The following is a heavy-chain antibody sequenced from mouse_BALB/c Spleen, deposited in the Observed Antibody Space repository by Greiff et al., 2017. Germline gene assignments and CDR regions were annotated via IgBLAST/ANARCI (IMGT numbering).Heavy chain of an antibody. Sequence: EVMLVESGGGLVKPGGSLKLSCAASGFTFSDYYMYWVRQTPEKRLEWVATISDGGSYTYYPDSVKGRFTISRDNAKNNLYLQMSSLKSEDTAMYYCARDRESGGYYGGMDYWGQGTSVTVSS. V-gene: IGHV5-4*02. D-gene: IGHD2-3*01. J-gene: IGHJ4*01. CDR2: ISDGGSYT. CDR1: GFTFSDYY. CDR3: ARDRESGGYYGGMDY.